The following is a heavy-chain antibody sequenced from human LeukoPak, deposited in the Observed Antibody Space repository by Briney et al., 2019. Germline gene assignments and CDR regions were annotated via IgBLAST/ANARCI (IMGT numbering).Heavy chain of an antibody. CDR1: GFTFDDYG. CDR3: AGGGWLSARPFDY. Sequence: GGSLRLSCAASGFTFDDYGMSWVRQAPGKGLEWVSGINWNGGSKGYADPVKGRFTTSRDNAKNSLYLRMNSLRAVDTAWYYCAGGGWLSARPFDYWGQGTLVTVSS. D-gene: IGHD3-16*02. V-gene: IGHV3-20*04. J-gene: IGHJ4*02. CDR2: INWNGGSK.